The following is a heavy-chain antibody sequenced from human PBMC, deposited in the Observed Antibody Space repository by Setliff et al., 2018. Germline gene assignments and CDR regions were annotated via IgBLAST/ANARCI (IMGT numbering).Heavy chain of an antibody. D-gene: IGHD2-21*01. V-gene: IGHV3-20*04. CDR2: INRSGTST. CDR3: AREHRHCDADACWDF. CDR1: GFTVSSYY. J-gene: IGHJ4*02. Sequence: AGSLRLSCAVSGFTVSSYYMSWVRQVPGKGLEWVAGINRSGTSTSYAAPVKGRFITARDNANNSLYLLMNNLRADATALYYWAREHRHCDADACWDFWGQGTLVTVSS.